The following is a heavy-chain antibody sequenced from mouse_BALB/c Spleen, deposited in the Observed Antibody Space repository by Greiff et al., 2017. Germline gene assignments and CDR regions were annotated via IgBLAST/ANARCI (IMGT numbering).Heavy chain of an antibody. CDR2: ISYSGST. V-gene: IGHV3-2*02. J-gene: IGHJ2*01. CDR1: GYSITSDYA. D-gene: IGHD1-1*01. CDR3: ASYYGSSPFDY. Sequence: EVQLQQSGPGLVKPSQSLSLTCTVTGYSITSDYAWNWIRQFPGNKLEWMGYISYSGSTSYNPSLKSRISITRDTSKNQFFLQLNSVTTEDTATYYCASYYGSSPFDYWGQGTTLTVSS.